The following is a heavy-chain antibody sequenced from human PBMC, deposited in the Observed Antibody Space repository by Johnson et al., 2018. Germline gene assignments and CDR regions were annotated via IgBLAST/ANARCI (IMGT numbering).Heavy chain of an antibody. CDR1: GFTFSGSA. J-gene: IGHJ1*01. Sequence: VQLVESGGGLVQPGGSLRLSCAASGFTFSGSAMNWVRQAPGKGLEWVSTIIGSGGNTYYADSVKGRFTISRDNSKNTLYLQLDSLRADDTAIYYCVGGVGWILQHWGQGTLVSVSS. D-gene: IGHD1-26*01. CDR2: IIGSGGNT. V-gene: IGHV3-23*04. CDR3: VGGVGWILQH.